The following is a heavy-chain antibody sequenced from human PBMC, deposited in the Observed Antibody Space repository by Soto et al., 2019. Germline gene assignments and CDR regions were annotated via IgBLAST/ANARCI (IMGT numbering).Heavy chain of an antibody. D-gene: IGHD2-2*01. V-gene: IGHV1-18*01. CDR1: GYTFTSYG. CDR2: ISAYNGNT. J-gene: IGHJ6*02. CDR3: ARDRYCSSTSCLYYYYYGMDV. Sequence: GASGKVSCKASGYTFTSYGISWVRQAPGQGLEWMGWISAYNGNTNYAQKLQGRVTMTTDTSTSTAYMELRSLRSDDAAVYYCARDRYCSSTSCLYYYYYGMDVWGQGTTVTVSS.